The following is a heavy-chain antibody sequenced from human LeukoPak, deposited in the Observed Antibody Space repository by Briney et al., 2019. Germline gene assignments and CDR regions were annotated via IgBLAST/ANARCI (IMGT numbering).Heavy chain of an antibody. V-gene: IGHV1-69*01. Sequence: ALVKVSCKASGGTFSSYAISWVRQAPGQGLEWMGGIIPIFGTANYAQKFQGRVTITADESTSTAYMELSSLRSEDTAVYYCARDVDTAMASFDYWGQGTLVTVSS. D-gene: IGHD5-18*01. CDR2: IIPIFGTA. J-gene: IGHJ4*02. CDR1: GGTFSSYA. CDR3: ARDVDTAMASFDY.